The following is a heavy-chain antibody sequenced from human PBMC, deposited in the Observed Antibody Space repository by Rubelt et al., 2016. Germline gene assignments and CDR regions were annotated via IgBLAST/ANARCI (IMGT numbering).Heavy chain of an antibody. CDR1: GYSISSGYY. CDR2: IYYSGST. V-gene: IGHV4-38-2*02. Sequence: QVQLQESGPGLVKPSETLSLTCTVSGYSISSGYYWGWIRQPPGKGLEWIGYIYYSGSTNYNPSLKSRVTISVDTSKNQFSLKLSSVTAADTAVYYCARGSSGWYYFDYWGQGTLVTVSS. CDR3: ARGSSGWYYFDY. J-gene: IGHJ4*02. D-gene: IGHD6-19*01.